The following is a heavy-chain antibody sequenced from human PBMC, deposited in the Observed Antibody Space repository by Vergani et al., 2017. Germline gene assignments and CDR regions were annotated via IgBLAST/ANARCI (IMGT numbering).Heavy chain of an antibody. CDR1: GYTFTDHY. D-gene: IGHD4-17*01. CDR3: ATPPTVTTGGMEV. V-gene: IGHV1-69-2*01. J-gene: IGHJ6*02. Sequence: EVQLVQSGAEVKKPGATMKISCKVSGYTFTDHYMHWVKQAPGKGLEWMGLVDPEDGETIYAEKFKGRVTIAADTSTDTAHLELSSLRSEDTAVYYCATPPTVTTGGMEVWVQGTTVIVSS. CDR2: VDPEDGET.